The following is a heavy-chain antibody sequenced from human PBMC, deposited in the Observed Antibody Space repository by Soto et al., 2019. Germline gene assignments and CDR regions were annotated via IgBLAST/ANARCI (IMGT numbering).Heavy chain of an antibody. D-gene: IGHD3-16*01. CDR1: GFTFSSYG. V-gene: IGHV3-33*01. Sequence: QVQLVESGGGVVQPGRSLRLSCAASGFTFSSYGMHWVRQAPGKGLEWVAFIWDDGGNKFYAESVKGRFTISRDNSKNTLYLQMTRLSAEDTAMYYCARDGDVNTGFGKDYWGQGTLVTVSS. CDR3: ARDGDVNTGFGKDY. CDR2: IWDDGGNK. J-gene: IGHJ4*02.